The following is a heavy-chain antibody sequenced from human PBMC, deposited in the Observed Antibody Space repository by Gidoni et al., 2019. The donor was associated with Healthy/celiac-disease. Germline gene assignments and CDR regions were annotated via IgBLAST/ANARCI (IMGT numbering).Heavy chain of an antibody. CDR2: IYSGGST. D-gene: IGHD2-15*01. Sequence: EVQLVESGGGLVKPGGSLRLSCAASGFTVSRNYMSWVRQAPGKGLEWVSVIYSGGSTYYADSVKGRFTISRDNSKNTLYLQMNSLRAEDTAVYYCARDLIDGHYCSGGSCPDAFDIWGQGTMVTVSS. V-gene: IGHV3-66*02. CDR1: GFTVSRNY. CDR3: ARDLIDGHYCSGGSCPDAFDI. J-gene: IGHJ3*02.